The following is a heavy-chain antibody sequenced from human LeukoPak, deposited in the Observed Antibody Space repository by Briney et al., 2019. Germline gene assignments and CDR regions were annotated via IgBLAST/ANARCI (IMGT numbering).Heavy chain of an antibody. CDR3: ATMVRGVFY. Sequence: GGSLRLSCAASGFTFDDYAMHWVRQAPGKGREWVSLISGDGGSTYYADSVKGRFTISRDNSKNSLYLQMNSLRTEDTALYYCATMVRGVFYWGQGTLVTVSS. CDR1: GFTFDDYA. J-gene: IGHJ4*02. D-gene: IGHD3-10*01. CDR2: ISGDGGST. V-gene: IGHV3-43*02.